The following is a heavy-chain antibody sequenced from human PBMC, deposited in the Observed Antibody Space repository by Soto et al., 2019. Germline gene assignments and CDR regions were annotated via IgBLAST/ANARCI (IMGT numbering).Heavy chain of an antibody. CDR3: ARGWGRYRTMVRGVSNDAFDI. CDR2: IGTAGDT. D-gene: IGHD3-10*01. CDR1: GFTFSSYD. J-gene: IGHJ3*02. Sequence: GGSLRLSCAASGFTFSSYDMHWVRQATGKGLEWVSAIGTAGDTYYPGSVKGRFTISRENAKNSLYLQVNSLRAGDTAVYYCARGWGRYRTMVRGVSNDAFDIWGQGTMVTVSS. V-gene: IGHV3-13*01.